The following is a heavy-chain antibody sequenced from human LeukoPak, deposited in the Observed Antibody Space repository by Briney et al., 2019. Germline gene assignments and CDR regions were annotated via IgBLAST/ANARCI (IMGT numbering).Heavy chain of an antibody. Sequence: ASVKVSCKASGYTFTSYYMHWVRQAPGQGLEWMGIINPSGGSTSYAQKFQGRVTKTRDTSTSTVYMELSSLRSEDTAVYYCARDLVVVDTAMVTGFDYWGQGTLVTVSS. V-gene: IGHV1-46*01. D-gene: IGHD5-18*01. J-gene: IGHJ4*02. CDR3: ARDLVVVDTAMVTGFDY. CDR1: GYTFTSYY. CDR2: INPSGGST.